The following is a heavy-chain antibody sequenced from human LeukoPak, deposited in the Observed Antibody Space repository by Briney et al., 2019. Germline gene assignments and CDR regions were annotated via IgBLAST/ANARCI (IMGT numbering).Heavy chain of an antibody. J-gene: IGHJ4*01. CDR1: GFTFSTYH. CDR3: AKDRVRGVVYFIDY. D-gene: IGHD3-10*01. Sequence: GGSLRLSCAASGFTFSTYHMHWVRQAPGKGLEGVAVISYDGSDKDYADSVKGRFTISTDTSKNTLYLQMNSLRAAATAVCYVAKDRVRGVVYFIDYWGHGTLVTVSS. V-gene: IGHV3-30*18. CDR2: ISYDGSDK.